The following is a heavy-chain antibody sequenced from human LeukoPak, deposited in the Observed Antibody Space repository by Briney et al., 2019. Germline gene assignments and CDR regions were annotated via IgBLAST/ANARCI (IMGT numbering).Heavy chain of an antibody. D-gene: IGHD3-3*01. CDR2: IYTSGST. J-gene: IGHJ6*03. CDR3: ASVLKFWSGSLTYCYYYMDV. CDR1: GGSISSYY. V-gene: IGHV4-4*07. Sequence: SETLSLTCTVSGGSISSYYWSWIRQPAGKGLEWIGRIYTSGSTNYNPSLKSRVTMSVDTSKNQFSLKLSSVTAADTAVYYCASVLKFWSGSLTYCYYYMDVWGKGTTVTVSS.